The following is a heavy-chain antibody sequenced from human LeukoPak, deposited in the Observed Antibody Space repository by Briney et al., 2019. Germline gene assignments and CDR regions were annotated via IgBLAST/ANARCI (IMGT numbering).Heavy chain of an antibody. D-gene: IGHD2/OR15-2a*01. CDR2: IYYSGST. Sequence: SETLSLTCAVYGGSFSGYYWSWIRQPPGKGLEWIGYIYYSGSTNYNPSLKSRVTISVDTSKNQFSLKLSSVTAADTAVYYCARGNRSYFDYWGQGTLVTVSS. CDR1: GGSFSGYY. J-gene: IGHJ4*02. CDR3: ARGNRSYFDY. V-gene: IGHV4-59*01.